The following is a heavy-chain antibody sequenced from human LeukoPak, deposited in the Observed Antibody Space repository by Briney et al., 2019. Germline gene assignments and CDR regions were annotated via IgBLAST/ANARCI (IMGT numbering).Heavy chain of an antibody. V-gene: IGHV1-2*02. J-gene: IGHJ4*02. Sequence: ASVKVSYKASGYTFTGYYMHWVRQAPGQGLEWMGWINPNSGGTNYAQKFQGRVTMTRDTSISTAYMELSRLRSDDTAVYYCARDDSGSYSVDYWGQGTLVTVSS. CDR1: GYTFTGYY. D-gene: IGHD1-26*01. CDR2: INPNSGGT. CDR3: ARDDSGSYSVDY.